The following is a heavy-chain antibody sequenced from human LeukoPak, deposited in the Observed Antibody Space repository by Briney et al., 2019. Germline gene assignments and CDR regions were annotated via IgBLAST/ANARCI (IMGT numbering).Heavy chain of an antibody. Sequence: SETLSLTCTVSGGSISSGSYYWSWIRQPTGKGLEWIGRIYTSGSTNYNPSLKSRVTISVDTSKNQFSLKLSSVTAADTAVYYCARAEGGYDYGYYYYYMDVWGKGTTVTISS. CDR3: ARAEGGYDYGYYYYYMDV. D-gene: IGHD5-12*01. V-gene: IGHV4-61*02. J-gene: IGHJ6*03. CDR1: GGSISSGSYY. CDR2: IYTSGST.